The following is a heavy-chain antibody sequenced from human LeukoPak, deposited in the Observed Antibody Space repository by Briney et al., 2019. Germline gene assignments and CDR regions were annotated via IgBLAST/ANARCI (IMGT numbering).Heavy chain of an antibody. CDR3: ASTTHYYDSSGYYSTLGHYFDY. CDR1: GGSISSYY. CDR2: IYTSGST. Sequence: SETLSLTCTVSGGSISSYYWSWIRQPAGKGLEWIGRIYTSGSTNYNPSLKSRVTMSVDTSKNQFPLKLSSVTAADTAVYYCASTTHYYDSSGYYSTLGHYFDYWGQGTLVTVSS. D-gene: IGHD3-22*01. J-gene: IGHJ4*02. V-gene: IGHV4-4*07.